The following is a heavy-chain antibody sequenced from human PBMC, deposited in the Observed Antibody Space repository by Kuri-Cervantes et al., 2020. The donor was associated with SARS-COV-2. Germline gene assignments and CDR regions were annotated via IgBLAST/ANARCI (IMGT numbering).Heavy chain of an antibody. J-gene: IGHJ4*02. CDR3: ARDHYSSGWTLNDY. CDR1: GDSFRDYY. V-gene: IGHV4-59*12. Sequence: SETLSLTCNVSGDSFRDYYWNWIRQSPGRGLEWIGYVYYSGITDYNPSLKSRVTISVHTSKNQFSLQLNSVTPEDTAVYYCARDHYSSGWTLNDYWGQGTLVTVSS. CDR2: VYYSGIT. D-gene: IGHD6-19*01.